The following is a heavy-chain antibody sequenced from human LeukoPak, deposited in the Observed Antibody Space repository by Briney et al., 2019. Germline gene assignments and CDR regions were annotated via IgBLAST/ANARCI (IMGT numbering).Heavy chain of an antibody. CDR1: GGSISSYY. CDR3: ARDLRYCTNGVCYTGFDY. D-gene: IGHD2-8*01. Sequence: SETLSLTCTVSGGSISSYYWSWIRQPAGKGLEWIGRIYTSGSTNYNPSLKSRVTMSVDTSKNQFSLKLSSVTAADTAVYYCARDLRYCTNGVCYTGFDYWGQGTLVTVSS. V-gene: IGHV4-4*07. CDR2: IYTSGST. J-gene: IGHJ4*02.